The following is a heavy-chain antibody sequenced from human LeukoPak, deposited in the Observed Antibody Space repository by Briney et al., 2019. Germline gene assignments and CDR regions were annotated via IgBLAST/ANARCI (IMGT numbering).Heavy chain of an antibody. V-gene: IGHV3-30*04. CDR1: GFTFSSYA. CDR2: ISYDGSNK. J-gene: IGHJ5*02. Sequence: PGRSLRLSCAASGFTFSSYAMHWVRQAPGKGLEWVAVISYDGSNKYYADSVKGRFTISRDNSKNTLYLQMDSLRAEDTAVYYCAGGPCSGGSCYPYNWFDPWGQGTLVTVSS. D-gene: IGHD2-15*01. CDR3: AGGPCSGGSCYPYNWFDP.